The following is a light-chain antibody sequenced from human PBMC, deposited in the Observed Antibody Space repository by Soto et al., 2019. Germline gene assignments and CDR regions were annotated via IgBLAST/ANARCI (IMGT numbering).Light chain of an antibody. Sequence: QSVLTQPHSASGTLGPRVSISCSGSTSNIGSNTVNWYQHRPGTAHRLLIYSNNQRPSGVPDRFSASKSGASASLAIIGRQSEYEADYYCSAWYESLNVVLFGGGTQLTVL. J-gene: IGLJ3*02. CDR1: TSNIGSNT. CDR3: SAWYESLNVVL. CDR2: SNN. V-gene: IGLV1-44*01.